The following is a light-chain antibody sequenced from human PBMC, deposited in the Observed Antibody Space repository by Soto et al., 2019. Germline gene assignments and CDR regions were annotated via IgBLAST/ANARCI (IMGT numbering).Light chain of an antibody. J-gene: IGKJ1*01. CDR1: QSVSSSY. V-gene: IGKV3-20*01. CDR3: QQYGSSPQT. CDR2: GAS. Sequence: ELVLTHSPGTLSLSPGERATLSCSASQSVSSSYLAWYQQKPGQAPRLLIYGASSRATGIPDRFSGSGSGTDFTLTISRLEPEDFAVYYCQQYGSSPQTFGQGTKVAIK.